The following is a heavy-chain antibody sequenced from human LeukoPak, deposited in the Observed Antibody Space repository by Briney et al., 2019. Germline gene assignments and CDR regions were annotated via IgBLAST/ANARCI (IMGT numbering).Heavy chain of an antibody. Sequence: GGSLRLSCAASGFTFSSYGMHWVRQAPGKGLEWVAVISYDGSNKYYADSVKGRFTISRDNSKNTLYLQMNSLRAEDTAVYYCAKVPGSPHYWGQGTLVTVSS. V-gene: IGHV3-30*18. CDR3: AKVPGSPHY. J-gene: IGHJ4*02. CDR2: ISYDGSNK. CDR1: GFTFSSYG. D-gene: IGHD3-10*01.